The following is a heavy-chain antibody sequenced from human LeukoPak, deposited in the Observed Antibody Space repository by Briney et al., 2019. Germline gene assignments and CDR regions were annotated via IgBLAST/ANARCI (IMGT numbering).Heavy chain of an antibody. CDR3: AKDQGAMGASAFDI. CDR2: ISWNSGSI. CDR1: GCTFDDYA. J-gene: IGHJ3*02. V-gene: IGHV3-9*03. D-gene: IGHD5-18*01. Sequence: GGSLRLSCAASGCTFDDYAMHWVREAPGKGLEWVSGISWNSGSIGYADSVKGRFTISRDNAKNSLYLQMNSLRAEDMALYYCAKDQGAMGASAFDIWGQGTMVTVSS.